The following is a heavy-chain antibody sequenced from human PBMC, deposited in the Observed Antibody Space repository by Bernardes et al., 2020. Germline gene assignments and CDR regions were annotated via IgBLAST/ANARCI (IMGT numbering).Heavy chain of an antibody. CDR3: ARALGAAAVPGPAAFDI. Sequence: SETLSLTCTVSGGSISSYYWSWIRQPPGKGLEWIGYIYYSGSTNYNPSLKSRVTISIDTSKNQFSLKLSSVTAADTAVYYCARALGAAAVPGPAAFDIWGQGTMVTVSS. J-gene: IGHJ3*02. CDR1: GGSISSYY. CDR2: IYYSGST. V-gene: IGHV4-59*01. D-gene: IGHD6-13*01.